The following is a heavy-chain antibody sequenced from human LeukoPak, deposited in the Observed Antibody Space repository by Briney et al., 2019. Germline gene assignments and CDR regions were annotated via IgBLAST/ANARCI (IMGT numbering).Heavy chain of an antibody. J-gene: IGHJ4*02. Sequence: GGSLRLSCAASGFTVSSNYMCWVRQAPGKGLEGGSVIYSGGSTYYADSVKGRFTISRDNSKNTLYLQMNSLRAEDTAVYYCVSSGYYYGENFDYWGQGTLVTVSS. CDR2: IYSGGST. CDR1: GFTVSSNY. D-gene: IGHD3-22*01. V-gene: IGHV3-66*02. CDR3: VSSGYYYGENFDY.